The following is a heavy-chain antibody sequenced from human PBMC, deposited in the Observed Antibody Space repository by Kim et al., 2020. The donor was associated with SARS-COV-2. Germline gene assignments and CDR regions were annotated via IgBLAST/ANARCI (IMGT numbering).Heavy chain of an antibody. V-gene: IGHV3-30*19. CDR1: ISLGVYH. Sequence: GGSLSLSCGISLGVYHMYWVRQAPGKGLEWVAAISADGMSNYYSASVKGRFTVSIAYPNNVMFLQLDSLRPEDTAVYYCAREGQSSGRAGTFDVCGRGT. CDR2: ISADGMSN. J-gene: IGHJ3*01. CDR3: AREGQSSGRAGTFDV. D-gene: IGHD3-10*01.